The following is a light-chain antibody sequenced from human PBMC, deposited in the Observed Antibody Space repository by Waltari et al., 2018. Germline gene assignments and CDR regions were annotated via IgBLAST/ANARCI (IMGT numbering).Light chain of an antibody. Sequence: DIVMTQSPDSLSVSLGERATINCKSGQNLLYSSNNKNYLAWYQQKPGQPPKLLISWASTRKSGVPDRFSGSGSETDFTLTISNLQAEDVAVYYWQQYYTFPPTFGPGTKVDFK. CDR2: WAS. CDR3: QQYYTFPPT. J-gene: IGKJ3*01. V-gene: IGKV4-1*01. CDR1: QNLLYSSNNKNY.